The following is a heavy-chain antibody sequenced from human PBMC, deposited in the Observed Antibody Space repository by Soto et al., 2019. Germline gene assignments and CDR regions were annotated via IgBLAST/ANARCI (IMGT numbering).Heavy chain of an antibody. CDR3: ARSQGSSTSLEIYYYYYYGMDV. Sequence: QLQLVQSGAEVKKPGSSVKVSSKASGGTLSSYAISWERQAPGQGIEWMGGIIPISGTANYAQKFQGRVTITADESTSTAYMELSSLRSEDTAVYYCARSQGSSTSLEIYYYYYYGMDVWGQGTTVTVSS. J-gene: IGHJ6*02. CDR2: IIPISGTA. V-gene: IGHV1-69*01. D-gene: IGHD2-2*01. CDR1: GGTLSSYA.